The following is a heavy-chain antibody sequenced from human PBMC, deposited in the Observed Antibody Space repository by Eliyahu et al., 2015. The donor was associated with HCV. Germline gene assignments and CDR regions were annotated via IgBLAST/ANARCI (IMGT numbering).Heavy chain of an antibody. J-gene: IGHJ4*02. D-gene: IGHD3-10*01. CDR2: ISYDGSNK. Sequence: TFSTYAMHWVRQAPGKGLEWVAVISYDGSNKYSADSVKGRFTISRDNSKNTLYLQMNSLRAEDTAVYYCARGDYYGSGSYYYFDYWGQGTLVTVSS. CDR3: ARGDYYGSGSYYYFDY. CDR1: TFSTYA. V-gene: IGHV3-30-3*01.